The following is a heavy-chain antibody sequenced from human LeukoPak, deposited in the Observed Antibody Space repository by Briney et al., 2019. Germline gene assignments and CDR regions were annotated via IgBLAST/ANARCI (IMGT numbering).Heavy chain of an antibody. Sequence: GGSLRLSCAVSGLTFSSYWMSWVRQAPGKGLEWVANIKQDGSDKYYVDSVKGRFTISRDNAKNSLYLQMNSLRAEDTAVYYCARETSRGSSFGWEFDHWGQGTLVTVSS. V-gene: IGHV3-7*01. J-gene: IGHJ5*02. CDR2: IKQDGSDK. CDR1: GLTFSSYW. CDR3: ARETSRGSSFGWEFDH. D-gene: IGHD5-18*01.